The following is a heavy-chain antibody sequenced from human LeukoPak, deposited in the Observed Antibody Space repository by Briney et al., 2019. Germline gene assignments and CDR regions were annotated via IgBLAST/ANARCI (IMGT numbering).Heavy chain of an antibody. CDR2: INPNSGGT. CDR3: ARDRSGVVPAAS. V-gene: IGHV1-2*02. J-gene: IGHJ4*02. CDR1: GYTFTGYY. Sequence: GASVKVSCKASGYTFTGYYMHWVRQAPGQGLEWMGWINPNSGGTNYAQKFQSRVTMTRDTSISTAYMELSRLRSDDTAVYYCARDRSGVVPAASWGQGTLVTVSS. D-gene: IGHD2-2*01.